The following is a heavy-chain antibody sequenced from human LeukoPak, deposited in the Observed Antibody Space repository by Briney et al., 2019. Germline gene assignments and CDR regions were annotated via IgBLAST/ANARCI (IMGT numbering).Heavy chain of an antibody. J-gene: IGHJ6*04. V-gene: IGHV1-18*04. CDR1: GYTFTSYG. D-gene: IGHD3-10*01. Sequence: ASVKVSCKASGYTFTSYGISWVRQAPGQRLEWMGWISAYNGNTNYAQKLQGRVTMTTDTSTSTAYMELRSLGSDDTAVYYCARGGHVPYYYYGMDVWGKGTTVTVSS. CDR3: ARGGHVPYYYYGMDV. CDR2: ISAYNGNT.